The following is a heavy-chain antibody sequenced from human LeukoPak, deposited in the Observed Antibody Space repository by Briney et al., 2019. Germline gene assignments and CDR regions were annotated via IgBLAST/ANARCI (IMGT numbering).Heavy chain of an antibody. V-gene: IGHV3-30*04. CDR2: ISYDGSNK. CDR3: AKAPVTTCSGAYCYPFDY. Sequence: QSGGSLRLSCAASGFTFSSYAMHWVRQAPGKGLEWVAVISYDGSNKYYADSVKGRFTISRDNSKNTLYLQMNSLRAGDAAVYYCAKAPVTTCSGAYCYPFDYWSQGTLVTVSS. D-gene: IGHD2-15*01. J-gene: IGHJ4*02. CDR1: GFTFSSYA.